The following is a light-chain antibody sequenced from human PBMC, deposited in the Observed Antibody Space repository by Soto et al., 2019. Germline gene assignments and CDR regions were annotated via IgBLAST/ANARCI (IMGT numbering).Light chain of an antibody. V-gene: IGLV1-44*01. Sequence: QSVLSQPPSASGTPGQTVTVSCSGTYSNIGINDVHWYRQLSGTAPHILIYDTSQRATGVPDRCSGSRSGTSASLVISGLQTEDEADYHCAAWDDSLNGTAFGGGTKLTVL. CDR2: DTS. CDR1: YSNIGIND. CDR3: AAWDDSLNGTA. J-gene: IGLJ2*01.